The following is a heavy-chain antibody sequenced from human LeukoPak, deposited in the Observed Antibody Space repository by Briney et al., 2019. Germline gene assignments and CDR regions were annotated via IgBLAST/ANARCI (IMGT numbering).Heavy chain of an antibody. D-gene: IGHD6-19*01. J-gene: IGHJ4*02. CDR1: EFTFSSFW. Sequence: GGSLRLSCAASEFTFSSFWMSWFRQAPGKGLEWVANIKQDGSEKRYVDSVKGRFTISRDNAKNSLYLQMNSLRADDTAVYYCARGSSGWTSPFDYWGQGTLVTVSS. CDR3: ARGSSGWTSPFDY. V-gene: IGHV3-7*01. CDR2: IKQDGSEK.